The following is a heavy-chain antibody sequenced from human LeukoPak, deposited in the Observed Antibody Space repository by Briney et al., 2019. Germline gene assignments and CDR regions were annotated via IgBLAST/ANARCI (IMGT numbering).Heavy chain of an antibody. Sequence: ASVKVSCKASGYTFTSYDINWVRQATGQGLEWMGWMNPNSGNTGYAQKFQGRVTMTRNTSISTAYMELSSLRSEDTAMYYCARDAYYDGSGSSPNWFDPWGQGILVTVSS. CDR1: GYTFTSYD. J-gene: IGHJ5*02. CDR2: MNPNSGNT. CDR3: ARDAYYDGSGSSPNWFDP. V-gene: IGHV1-8*01. D-gene: IGHD3-22*01.